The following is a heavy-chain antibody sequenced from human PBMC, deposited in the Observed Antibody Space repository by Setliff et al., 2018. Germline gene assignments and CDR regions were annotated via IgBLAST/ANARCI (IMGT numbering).Heavy chain of an antibody. CDR1: GGTFSSYA. CDR2: IIPMFGTT. D-gene: IGHD3-3*01. CDR3: ARDRFYNSWSGTSITAPHDAFDI. V-gene: IGHV1-69*13. J-gene: IGHJ3*02. Sequence: ASVKVSCKASGGTFSSYAIDWVRQAPGQGLEWMGGIIPMFGTTNYAQRFRGRVTITADESTTTAYLELSSLRSEDTAVYFCARDRFYNSWSGTSITAPHDAFDIWGQGTMVTVSS.